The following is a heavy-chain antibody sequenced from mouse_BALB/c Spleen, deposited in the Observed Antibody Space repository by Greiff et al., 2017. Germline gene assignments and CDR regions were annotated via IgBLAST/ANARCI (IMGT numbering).Heavy chain of an antibody. D-gene: IGHD2-4*01. J-gene: IGHJ4*01. V-gene: IGHV5-12-1*01. Sequence: EVKVEESGGGLVKPGGSLKLSCAASGFAFSSYDMSWVRQTPEKRLEWVAYISSGGGSTYYPDTVKGRFTISRDNAKNTRYLQMSSLKSEDTAMYYCARQGDYYYAMDYGGQGTSVTVSS. CDR3: ARQGDYYYAMDY. CDR1: GFAFSSYD. CDR2: ISSGGGST.